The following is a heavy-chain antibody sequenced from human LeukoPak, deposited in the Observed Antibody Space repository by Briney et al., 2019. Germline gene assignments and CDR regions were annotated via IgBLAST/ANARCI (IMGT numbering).Heavy chain of an antibody. V-gene: IGHV4-4*02. CDR3: ARTTMVRGTYYMDV. CDR1: GGSISSSNW. D-gene: IGHD3-10*01. J-gene: IGHJ6*03. Sequence: SETLSLTCAVSGGSISSSNWWSWVRPPPGKGLGWIGYIYYSGYTNYNPSLKSRVTISVDTSKNQFSLKLSSVTAADTAVYYCARTTMVRGTYYMDVWGKGTTVTISS. CDR2: IYYSGYT.